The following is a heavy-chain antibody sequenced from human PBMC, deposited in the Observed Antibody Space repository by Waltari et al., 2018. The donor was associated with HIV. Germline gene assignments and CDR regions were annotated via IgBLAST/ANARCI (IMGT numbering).Heavy chain of an antibody. D-gene: IGHD2-15*01. CDR2: MSNDSNYI. CDR3: ARVCSGGTCSSGGGLDI. Sequence: EVQLLESGGGLVKPGGSLRLSCAASGFISTIYRLHWVSQAPGKGLEWVSSMSNDSNYIYYADSGRGRFTISRDNAKNSLHLQMNSLRAGDTAVYYCARVCSGGTCSSGGGLDIWGQGTMVTVSS. J-gene: IGHJ3*02. V-gene: IGHV3-21*02. CDR1: GFISTIYR.